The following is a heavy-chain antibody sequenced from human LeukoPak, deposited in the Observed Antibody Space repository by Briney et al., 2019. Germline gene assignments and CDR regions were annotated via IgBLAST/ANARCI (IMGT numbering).Heavy chain of an antibody. CDR3: ARVQSRLSWFDP. V-gene: IGHV4-39*07. Sequence: PGGSLRLSCAASGFTFNSYSMNWVRQPPGKGLEWIGSIYYSGSTYYNPSLRSRVTISLDTSKNQFSLRLGSVTAADTAVYYCARVQSRLSWFDPWGQGTLVTVSS. D-gene: IGHD4-11*01. J-gene: IGHJ5*02. CDR1: GFTFNSYS. CDR2: IYYSGST.